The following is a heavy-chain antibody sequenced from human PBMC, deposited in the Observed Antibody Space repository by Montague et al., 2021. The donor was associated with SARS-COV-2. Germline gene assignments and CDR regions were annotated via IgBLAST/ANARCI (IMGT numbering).Heavy chain of an antibody. V-gene: IGHV3-23*03. CDR3: ASQDYDTLTGFRYHYYGMDV. CDR2: IYSDGSHT. D-gene: IGHD3-9*01. J-gene: IGHJ6*02. CDR1: GVNLRSYV. Sequence: SLRLSCAASGVNLRSYVMSWVRQVPGKGLEWVSGIYSDGSHTNYADSVKGRFTISRDSSKNMVYLEMSHLRAEDTAVYYCASQDYDTLTGFRYHYYGMDVWGQGTTVTVSS.